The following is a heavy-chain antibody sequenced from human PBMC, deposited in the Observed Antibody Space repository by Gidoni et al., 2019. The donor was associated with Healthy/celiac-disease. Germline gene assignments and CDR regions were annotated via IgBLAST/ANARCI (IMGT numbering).Heavy chain of an antibody. Sequence: QVQLVESGGGVVQPGRSLRLSWAASGFTFSSYAMHWVRQAPGKGLEWVAVISYDGSNKYYADSVKGRFTISRDNSKNTLYLQMNSLRAEDTAVYYCAREYVGRSSGVDYWGQGTLVTVSS. CDR1: GFTFSSYA. V-gene: IGHV3-30-3*01. J-gene: IGHJ4*02. CDR3: AREYVGRSSGVDY. D-gene: IGHD6-19*01. CDR2: ISYDGSNK.